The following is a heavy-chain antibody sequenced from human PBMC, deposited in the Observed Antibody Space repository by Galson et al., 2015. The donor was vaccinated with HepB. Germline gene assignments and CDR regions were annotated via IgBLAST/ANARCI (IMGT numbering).Heavy chain of an antibody. CDR3: ARVEDGFGELLLMVGGAFDI. CDR2: ISYDGSNK. Sequence: SLRLSCAASGFTFSSYAMHWVRQAPGKGLEWVAVISYDGSNKYYADSVKGRFTISRDNSKNTLYLQMNSLRAEDTAVYYCARVEDGFGELLLMVGGAFDIWGQGTMVTVSS. CDR1: GFTFSSYA. D-gene: IGHD3-10*01. V-gene: IGHV3-30*04. J-gene: IGHJ3*02.